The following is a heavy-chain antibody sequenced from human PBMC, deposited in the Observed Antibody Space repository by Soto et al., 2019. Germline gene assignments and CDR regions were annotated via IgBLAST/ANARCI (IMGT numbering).Heavy chain of an antibody. Sequence: GGSLRLSCAASGFVFSSYAMSWVRQAPGKGLEWVSTISGSGGNTYYADSVKGRFTISRDNSKNTLYLQLDSLRAEDTAVYFCVRARSTDSRPDYWGQGTLVTVSS. CDR1: GFVFSSYA. V-gene: IGHV3-23*01. CDR2: ISGSGGNT. J-gene: IGHJ4*02. D-gene: IGHD3-22*01. CDR3: VRARSTDSRPDY.